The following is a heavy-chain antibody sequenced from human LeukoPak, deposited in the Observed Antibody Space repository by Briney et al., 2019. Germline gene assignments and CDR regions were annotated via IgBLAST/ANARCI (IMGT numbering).Heavy chain of an antibody. CDR3: ARLLDNDSSGDPDTFDM. CDR2: VYYSGRT. Sequence: SETLSLTCSVSTDSTNVYYWSWIRQPPGKGLEWIGFVYYSGRTKYNPSLQSRVTISVETSENNFSLKLTSVTAADTAVYYCARLLDNDSSGDPDTFDMWGQGTVVTVSS. V-gene: IGHV4-59*01. CDR1: TDSTNVYY. J-gene: IGHJ3*02. D-gene: IGHD3-22*01.